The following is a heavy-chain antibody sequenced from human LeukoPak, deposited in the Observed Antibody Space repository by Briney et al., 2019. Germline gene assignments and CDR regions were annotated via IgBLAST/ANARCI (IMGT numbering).Heavy chain of an antibody. V-gene: IGHV3-23*01. CDR2: ISDSGGRT. CDR1: GFPFSNYA. D-gene: IGHD3-22*01. J-gene: IGHJ4*02. CDR3: AKGLGTSGYHDY. Sequence: GGSLRLSCAASGFPFSNYAMTWVRQAPGKGLERVSGISDSGGRTYYADSVKGRFTISRDNSKNMLYLQMNSLRVEDTALYYCAKGLGTSGYHDYWGQGTLVTVSS.